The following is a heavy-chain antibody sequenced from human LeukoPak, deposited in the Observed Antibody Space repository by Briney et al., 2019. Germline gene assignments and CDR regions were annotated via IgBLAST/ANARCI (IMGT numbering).Heavy chain of an antibody. CDR2: IKQDGSGK. CDR1: GFTFSSYW. CDR3: ARGSITIFGVVIDRRYYFDY. J-gene: IGHJ4*02. Sequence: GGSLRLSCAASGFTFSSYWMSWVRQAPGKGLEWVANIKQDGSGKYYVDSVKGRFTISRDNAKNSLYLQMNSLRAEDTAVYYCARGSITIFGVVIDRRYYFDYWGQGTLVTVSS. V-gene: IGHV3-7*01. D-gene: IGHD3-3*01.